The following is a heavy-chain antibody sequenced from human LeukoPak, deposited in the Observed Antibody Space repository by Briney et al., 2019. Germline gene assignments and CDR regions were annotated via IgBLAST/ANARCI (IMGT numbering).Heavy chain of an antibody. D-gene: IGHD2-21*02. CDR1: GFTFSSYG. J-gene: IGHJ4*02. CDR3: AKDYCGGDCYSFDY. Sequence: GGSLRLSCAASGFTFSSYGMHWVRQAPGKGLKWVAVMSYDGSNKYYADSVKGRFTISRDNSKNTLYLQMNSLRAEDTAVYYCAKDYCGGDCYSFDYWGQGTLVTVSS. CDR2: MSYDGSNK. V-gene: IGHV3-30*18.